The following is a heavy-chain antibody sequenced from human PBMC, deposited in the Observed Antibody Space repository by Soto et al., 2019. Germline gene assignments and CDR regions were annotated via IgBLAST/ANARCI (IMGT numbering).Heavy chain of an antibody. CDR2: IKKRTEGEAT. CDR1: GFSFSNGW. J-gene: IGHJ4*02. V-gene: IGHV3-15*01. CDR3: AILRPDILNGSFDF. D-gene: IGHD3-9*01. Sequence: PGGSLRLSCAASGFSFSNGWMSWVRQAPGKGLEWVGRIKKRTEGEATDYIAPVKGRFSFSRDDSRNMLFLQMNGLRTEDTGTYYCAILRPDILNGSFDFWGQGPPVTVYS.